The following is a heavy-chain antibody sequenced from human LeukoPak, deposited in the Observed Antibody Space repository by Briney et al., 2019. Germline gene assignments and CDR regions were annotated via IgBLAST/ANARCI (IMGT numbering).Heavy chain of an antibody. J-gene: IGHJ4*02. CDR2: TSFDGGNK. V-gene: IGHV3-30*03. CDR1: GLTFSSFG. Sequence: GGSLRLSCAASGLTFSSFGMHWVRQAPGKGLEWVAVTSFDGGNKHYADSVKGRFTISRDNSKNTLYLQMNTLRVEDTAVYYCARDSDGRPFDYWGQGNLVTVSS. CDR3: ARDSDGRPFDY. D-gene: IGHD3-10*01.